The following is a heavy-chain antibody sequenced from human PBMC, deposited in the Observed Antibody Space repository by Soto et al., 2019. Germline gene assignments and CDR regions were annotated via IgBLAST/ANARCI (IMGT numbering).Heavy chain of an antibody. CDR3: AKASITFLRSPDAFDI. Sequence: HPGGSLRLSCAASGFTFSSYAMSWVRQAPGKGLEWVSAISGSGGSTYYADSVKGRFTISRDNSKNTLYLQMNSLRAEDTAVYYRAKASITFLRSPDAFDIWGQGTMVTVSS. CDR2: ISGSGGST. D-gene: IGHD4-17*01. J-gene: IGHJ3*02. V-gene: IGHV3-23*01. CDR1: GFTFSSYA.